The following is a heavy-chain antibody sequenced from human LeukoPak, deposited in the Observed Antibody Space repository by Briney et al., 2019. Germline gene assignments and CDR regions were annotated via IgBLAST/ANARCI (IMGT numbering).Heavy chain of an antibody. V-gene: IGHV4-39*01. CDR3: ARYYDFWSGYYSDAFDI. D-gene: IGHD3-3*01. CDR2: IYYSGST. Sequence: PSETLSLTCTVSGSSISSSSYYWGWIRQPPGKGLEWIGSIYYSGSTYYNPSLKSRVTISVDTSKNQFSLKLSSVTAADTAVYYCARYYDFWSGYYSDAFDIWGQGTMVTVSS. CDR1: GSSISSSSYY. J-gene: IGHJ3*02.